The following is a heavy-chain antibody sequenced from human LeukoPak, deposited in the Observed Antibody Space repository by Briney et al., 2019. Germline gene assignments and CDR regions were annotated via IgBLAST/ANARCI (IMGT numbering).Heavy chain of an antibody. CDR2: IIPILGIA. D-gene: IGHD2-21*02. J-gene: IGHJ6*02. CDR3: ARKYCGGDCYSSYYGMDV. V-gene: IGHV1-69*04. Sequence: ASVKVSCKVCGGTFSSYAINWVRQAPGQGLEWMGRIIPILGIANYAQKFQGRVTITADKSTGTAYMELSSLRSEDTAVYYCARKYCGGDCYSSYYGMDVWGQGTTVTVSS. CDR1: GGTFSSYA.